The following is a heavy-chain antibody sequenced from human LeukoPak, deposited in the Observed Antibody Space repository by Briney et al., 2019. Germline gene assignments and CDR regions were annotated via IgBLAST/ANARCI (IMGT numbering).Heavy chain of an antibody. CDR3: ASVRGLGVITPYLDY. Sequence: SETLSLTCTVSGGSINSDHWSWIRQPPGKGLEWIGGISYTGSTHYNPSLKSRVTILVDTSKNHFSLKLSSVTAADTAVYYCASVRGLGVITPYLDYWGQGTLVTVSS. CDR2: ISYTGST. V-gene: IGHV4-59*08. CDR1: GGSINSDH. D-gene: IGHD3-16*02. J-gene: IGHJ4*02.